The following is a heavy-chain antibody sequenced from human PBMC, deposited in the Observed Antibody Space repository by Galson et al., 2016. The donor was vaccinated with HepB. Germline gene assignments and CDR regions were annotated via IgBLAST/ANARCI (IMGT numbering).Heavy chain of an antibody. CDR3: ATAYCGGDCYAGVTLDY. J-gene: IGHJ4*02. Sequence: SVKVSCKVSGYTLTELSMHWVRQTRGGGLEWMGSFDPEDGETFYAHKFRGTVILTGDTSTDTAYMELSSLRPEDTAVYYCATAYCGGDCYAGVTLDYWGQGTLVTVSS. CDR1: GYTLTELS. V-gene: IGHV1-24*01. D-gene: IGHD2-21*01. CDR2: FDPEDGET.